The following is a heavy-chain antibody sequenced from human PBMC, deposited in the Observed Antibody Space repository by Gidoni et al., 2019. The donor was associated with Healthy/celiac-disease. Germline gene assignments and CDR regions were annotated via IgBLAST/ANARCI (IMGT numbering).Heavy chain of an antibody. CDR2: ISGSVGST. Sequence: EVQLLQSGGGLVQPGGSLRLSCAASGFTFSSYAMSWVRQAPGKGLEWVSTISGSVGSTYYADSVKGRVAISRDKSKNTLYLQMNSLRAEDTAVYYCAKRWSDYYDSSGYKRNFDYWGQGSLVTVSS. V-gene: IGHV3-23*01. CDR1: GFTFSSYA. D-gene: IGHD3-22*01. CDR3: AKRWSDYYDSSGYKRNFDY. J-gene: IGHJ4*02.